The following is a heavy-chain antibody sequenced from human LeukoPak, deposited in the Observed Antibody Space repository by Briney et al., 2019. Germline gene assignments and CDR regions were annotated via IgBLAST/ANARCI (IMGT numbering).Heavy chain of an antibody. CDR1: GFTFSSSA. Sequence: PGGSLRLSCAASGFTFSSSAMSWVRQAPGKGLEWVSGISGSGVNIRYADSVKGRFTISRDNSKNTLYLQMNSLRAEDTAVYYCARDHYDFWSGYSYYYGMDVWGQGTTVTVSS. CDR2: ISGSGVNI. D-gene: IGHD3-3*01. CDR3: ARDHYDFWSGYSYYYGMDV. V-gene: IGHV3-23*01. J-gene: IGHJ6*02.